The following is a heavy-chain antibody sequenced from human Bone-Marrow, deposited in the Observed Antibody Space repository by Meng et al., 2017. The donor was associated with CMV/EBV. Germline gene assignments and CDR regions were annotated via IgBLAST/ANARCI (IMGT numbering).Heavy chain of an antibody. V-gene: IGHV1-2*02. J-gene: IGHJ6*02. CDR1: GYTFTDFY. D-gene: IGHD3-3*01. Sequence: ASVKVSCKASGYTFTDFYIHWVRQAPGQGLEWMGCINPHSGVTNYTQKFQGRFTLTRDTSINTAYMELSRLRSDDTAVYYCARRDDSWGGYSHYYGMDVWGQGNTVNVYS. CDR3: ARRDDSWGGYSHYYGMDV. CDR2: INPHSGVT.